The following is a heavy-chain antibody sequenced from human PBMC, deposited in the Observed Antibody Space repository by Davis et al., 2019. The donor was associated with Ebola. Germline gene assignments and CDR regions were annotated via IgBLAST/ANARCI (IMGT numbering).Heavy chain of an antibody. CDR3: ARGGGWFDP. CDR1: GGSINSNY. Sequence: SETLSLTCTVSGGSINSNYWSWIRQPPGKGLEWIGYIYYTGSTNYNPSLKSRVSISVDTSRHQFSLKLSSVTAADTAVYFCARGGGWFDPWGQGTLVTVSS. J-gene: IGHJ5*02. V-gene: IGHV4-59*08. D-gene: IGHD3-16*01. CDR2: IYYTGST.